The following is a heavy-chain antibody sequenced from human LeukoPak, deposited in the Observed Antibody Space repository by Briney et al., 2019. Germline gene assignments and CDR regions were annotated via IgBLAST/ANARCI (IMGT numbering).Heavy chain of an antibody. V-gene: IGHV3-48*03. CDR1: GFTFSSYE. CDR2: ISSSGSTI. CDR3: ARVIYPVARPPSGAFDI. D-gene: IGHD2-21*01. Sequence: GGSLRPSCAASGFTFSSYEMNWVRQAPGKGLEWVSYISSSGSTIYYADSVKGRFTISRDNAKNSLYLQMNSLRAEDTAVYYCARVIYPVARPPSGAFDIWGQGTMVTVSS. J-gene: IGHJ3*02.